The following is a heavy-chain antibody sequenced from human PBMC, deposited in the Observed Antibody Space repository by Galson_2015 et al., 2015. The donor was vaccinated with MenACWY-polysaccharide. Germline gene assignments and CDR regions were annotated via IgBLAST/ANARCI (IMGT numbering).Heavy chain of an antibody. D-gene: IGHD2-15*01. CDR1: GYTFTGYY. V-gene: IGHV1-2*02. CDR2: INPNSGGT. J-gene: IGHJ6*02. Sequence: SVKVSCKASGYTFTGYYMHWVRQAPGQGLEWMGWINPNSGGTNYAQKFQGRVTMTRDTSISTAYMELSRLRSDDTAVYYCARDGRYCSGGSCYLERTHQKGYYYHGMDVWGQGTTVTVSS. CDR3: ARDGRYCSGGSCYLERTHQKGYYYHGMDV.